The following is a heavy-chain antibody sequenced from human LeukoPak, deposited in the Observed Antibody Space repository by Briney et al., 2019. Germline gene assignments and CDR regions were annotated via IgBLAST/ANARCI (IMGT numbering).Heavy chain of an antibody. J-gene: IGHJ5*02. Sequence: ASVKVSCKASGFTFTSYYMHWVRQAPGQGLEWMGIINPSGSYTSYAQKFQGRVTMTRDTSTSTVYMELSSLRSEDRAVYYCARDNGRGSTWWFDPWGQGTLVTVSS. V-gene: IGHV1-46*01. CDR1: GFTFTSYY. CDR2: INPSGSYT. D-gene: IGHD2-15*01. CDR3: ARDNGRGSTWWFDP.